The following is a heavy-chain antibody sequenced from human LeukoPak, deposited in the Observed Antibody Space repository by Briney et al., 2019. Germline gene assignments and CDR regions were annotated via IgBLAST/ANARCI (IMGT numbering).Heavy chain of an antibody. Sequence: PSETLSLTCAVYGGSFSGYYWSWIRQPPGKGLEWIGEINHSGSTNYNPSLKSRVTISVDTSKNQFSLKLSSVTAADTAVYYCARPRYSYGKYYFDYWGQGTLVTVSS. D-gene: IGHD5-18*01. CDR1: GGSFSGYY. J-gene: IGHJ4*02. CDR2: INHSGST. V-gene: IGHV4-34*01. CDR3: ARPRYSYGKYYFDY.